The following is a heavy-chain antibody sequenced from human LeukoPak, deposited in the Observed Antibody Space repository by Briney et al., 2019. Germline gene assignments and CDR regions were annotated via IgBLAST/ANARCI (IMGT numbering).Heavy chain of an antibody. CDR3: ARDALSSSSWYRDYYYGMDV. J-gene: IGHJ6*02. V-gene: IGHV3-53*01. CDR1: GFTLSSNY. CDR2: IYSGGST. D-gene: IGHD6-13*01. Sequence: GGSLRLSCAASGFTLSSNYMSWVRQAPGKGLEWVSVIYSGGSTYYPDSVKGRFTISRDNSKNTLYLQMNSLRAEDTAVYYCARDALSSSSWYRDYYYGMDVWGQGTTVTVSS.